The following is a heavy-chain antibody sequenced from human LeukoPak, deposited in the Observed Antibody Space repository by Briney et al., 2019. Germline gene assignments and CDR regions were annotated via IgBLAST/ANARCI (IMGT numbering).Heavy chain of an antibody. D-gene: IGHD3-10*01. J-gene: IGHJ4*02. Sequence: GGSLRLSCTASGFTFSDYWMHWVRQAPGKELVWVSRTNTDGSSTTYADSVKGRFTISRDNAKNTVYLEMNSLRAEDTAVYYCARGMTYYYGSGKFGYWGQGSLVTVSS. CDR2: TNTDGSST. V-gene: IGHV3-74*01. CDR3: ARGMTYYYGSGKFGY. CDR1: GFTFSDYW.